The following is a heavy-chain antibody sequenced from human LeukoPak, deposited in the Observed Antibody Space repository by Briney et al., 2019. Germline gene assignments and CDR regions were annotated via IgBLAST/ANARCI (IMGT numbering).Heavy chain of an antibody. CDR1: GFTINSFY. D-gene: IGHD2-15*01. J-gene: IGHJ4*01. CDR2: IDEAGKDR. CDR3: ARASPGVVFNYFDY. Sequence: GGSLRLSCVASGFTINSFYMSWVRQAPGKGLEWVANIDEAGKDRYYADSAKGRFTISRDNTKNSVFLDMTSLRVEDTATYFCARASPGVVFNYFDYWGQGALVPVSS. V-gene: IGHV3-7*01.